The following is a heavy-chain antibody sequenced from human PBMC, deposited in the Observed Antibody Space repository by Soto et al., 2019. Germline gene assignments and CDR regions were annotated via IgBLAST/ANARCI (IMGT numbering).Heavy chain of an antibody. CDR2: IYYSGST. CDR1: GGSISSYY. J-gene: IGHJ4*02. D-gene: IGHD3-16*02. Sequence: SETLSLTCTVSGGSISSYYWSWIRQPPGKGLEWIGYIYYSGSTNYNPSLKSRVTISVDTSKNQFSLKLSSVTAADTAVYYCVSGFRDDYIWGSYRYWGQGTLVTVSS. CDR3: VSGFRDDYIWGSYRY. V-gene: IGHV4-59*08.